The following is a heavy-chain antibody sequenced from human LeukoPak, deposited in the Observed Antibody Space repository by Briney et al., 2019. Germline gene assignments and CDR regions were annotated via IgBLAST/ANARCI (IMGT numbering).Heavy chain of an antibody. D-gene: IGHD3-22*01. V-gene: IGHV4-59*08. CDR3: ARHGLNYYDSSGYYLRYGFNY. CDR2: IYYSGST. J-gene: IGHJ4*02. Sequence: PSETLSLTCTVSGGSISSYYWSWIRQPPVKGLEWIGYIYYSGSTNYNPSLKSRVTISVDTSKNQFSLKLSSVTAADTAVYYCARHGLNYYDSSGYYLRYGFNYWGQGTLVTVSS. CDR1: GGSISSYY.